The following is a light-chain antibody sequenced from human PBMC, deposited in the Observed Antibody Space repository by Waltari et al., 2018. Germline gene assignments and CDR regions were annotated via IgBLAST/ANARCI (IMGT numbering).Light chain of an antibody. CDR3: QHRSVWPLT. CDR1: QSVRSY. J-gene: IGKJ4*01. CDR2: DTS. V-gene: IGKV3-11*01. Sequence: IVLTQSPATLSLFPGERATLSCRARQSVRSYLAWYQQKPGQAPRLLIYDTSYRATGVPVRFSGSGSGTDYTLTISSLEPEDFAVYYCQHRSVWPLTFGGGTKVEMK.